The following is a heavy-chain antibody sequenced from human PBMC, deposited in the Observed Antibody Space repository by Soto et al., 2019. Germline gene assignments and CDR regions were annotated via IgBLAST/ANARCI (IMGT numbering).Heavy chain of an antibody. D-gene: IGHD6-19*01. J-gene: IGHJ6*02. CDR2: ISAYNGNT. CDR3: ARDQGKAVDGTKVYYYGMDV. CDR1: GYTFTSYG. Sequence: ASVKVSCKASGYTFTSYGISWVRQAPGQGLEWMGWISAYNGNTNYAQKLQGRVTMTTDTSTSTAYMELRSLRSDDTAVYYCARDQGKAVDGTKVYYYGMDVWGQGTTVTFAS. V-gene: IGHV1-18*01.